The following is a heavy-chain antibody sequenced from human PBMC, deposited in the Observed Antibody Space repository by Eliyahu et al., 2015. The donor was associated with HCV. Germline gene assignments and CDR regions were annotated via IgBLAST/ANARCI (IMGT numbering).Heavy chain of an antibody. CDR3: ARDARFTNWFDP. Sequence: EVQLVESGGGLVKPGGSLRLSCAASXXTXSSXSMNXVPQAPGKGLGXVSSISSSSSYIYYADSVKGRFTISRDNAKDSLYLQMNSLRAEDTAVYYCARDARFTNWFDPWGQGTLVTVSS. CDR2: ISSSSSYI. J-gene: IGHJ5*02. CDR1: XXTXSSXS. V-gene: IGHV3-21*01. D-gene: IGHD3-16*01.